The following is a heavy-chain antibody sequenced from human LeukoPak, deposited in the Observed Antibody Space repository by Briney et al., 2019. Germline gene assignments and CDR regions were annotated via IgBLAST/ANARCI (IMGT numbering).Heavy chain of an antibody. V-gene: IGHV3-20*04. J-gene: IGHJ6*03. CDR1: GFTFYDYG. CDR2: INWNGGST. Sequence: GGSLRLSCAASGFTFYDYGMSWVRQSPGKGLEWVSGINWNGGSTGYADSVKGRFTISRDNAKNSLYLQMNSLRAEDTALYYCARAPLTTTYYYYYMDVWGKGTTVTVSS. CDR3: ARAPLTTTYYYYYMDV. D-gene: IGHD4-11*01.